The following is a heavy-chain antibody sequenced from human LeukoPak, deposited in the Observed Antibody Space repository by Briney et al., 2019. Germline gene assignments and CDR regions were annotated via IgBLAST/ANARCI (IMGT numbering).Heavy chain of an antibody. CDR1: GFTFNSYD. V-gene: IGHV3-33*03. Sequence: PGGSLRLSCAASGFTFNSYDMHWIRQAPGKGLEWVALIWYDGSNKYYADSVKGRFTISRDNAKNSLYLLMNSLRTEDTAVYYCAATYYYDGSGDYWGQGTLVTVSS. J-gene: IGHJ4*02. CDR2: IWYDGSNK. D-gene: IGHD3-22*01. CDR3: AATYYYDGSGDY.